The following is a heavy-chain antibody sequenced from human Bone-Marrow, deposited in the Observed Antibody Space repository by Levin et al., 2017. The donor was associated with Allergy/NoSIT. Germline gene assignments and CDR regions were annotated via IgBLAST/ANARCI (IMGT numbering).Heavy chain of an antibody. Sequence: GESLKISCKGSGYSFTSYWISWVRQMPGKGLEWMGRIDPSDSYTNYSPSFQGHVTISADKSISTAYLQWSSLKASDTAMYYCARHIVVVVAATADAFDSWGQGTMVTVSS. V-gene: IGHV5-10-1*01. D-gene: IGHD2-15*01. CDR2: IDPSDSYT. CDR3: ARHIVVVVAATADAFDS. J-gene: IGHJ3*02. CDR1: GYSFTSYW.